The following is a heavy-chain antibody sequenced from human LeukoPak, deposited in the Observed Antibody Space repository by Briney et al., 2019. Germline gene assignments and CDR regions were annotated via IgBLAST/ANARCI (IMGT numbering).Heavy chain of an antibody. CDR2: INHCGST. V-gene: IGHV4-34*01. J-gene: IGHJ5*02. D-gene: IGHD5-18*01. CDR3: ARGSYVDTAMVPRANNWFDP. CDR1: GGSFSGYY. Sequence: SETLSLTCAVYGGSFSGYYWSWIRQPPGKGLEWIGEINHCGSTNYNPTLKSRVTISVDTSKNQFSLKLSSVTAADTAVYYCARGSYVDTAMVPRANNWFDPWGQGTLVTVSS.